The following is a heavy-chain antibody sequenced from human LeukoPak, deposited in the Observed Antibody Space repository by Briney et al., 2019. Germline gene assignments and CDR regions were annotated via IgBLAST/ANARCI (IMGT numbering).Heavy chain of an antibody. CDR2: INHSGST. Sequence: PSETLSLTCAVYGGSFSGYYWSWIRQPPGKGLEWIGEINHSGSTNYNPSLKSRVTISVDTSKNQFSLMLSSVTAADTAVYYCGVRGVSGAFDIWGQGTMVTVSS. CDR3: GVRGVSGAFDI. CDR1: GGSFSGYY. J-gene: IGHJ3*02. V-gene: IGHV4-34*01. D-gene: IGHD3-10*01.